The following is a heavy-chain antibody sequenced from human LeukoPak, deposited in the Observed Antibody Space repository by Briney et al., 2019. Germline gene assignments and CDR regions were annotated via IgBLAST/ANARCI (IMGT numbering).Heavy chain of an antibody. V-gene: IGHV3-21*01. CDR1: GFTFSSYS. CDR3: AREVPGVVIAYYFDY. Sequence: GSLRLSCAASGFTFSSYSMNWVRQAPGKGLEWVSSISSSSSYIYYADSVKGRFTISRDNAKNSLYLQMNSLRAEDTAVYYCAREVPGVVIAYYFDYWGQGTLVTVSS. J-gene: IGHJ4*02. CDR2: ISSSSSYI. D-gene: IGHD3-22*01.